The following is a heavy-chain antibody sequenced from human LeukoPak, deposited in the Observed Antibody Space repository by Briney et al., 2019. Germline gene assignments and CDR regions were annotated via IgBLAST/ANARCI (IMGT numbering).Heavy chain of an antibody. CDR3: AKDKYSSGWYFFDY. D-gene: IGHD6-19*01. J-gene: IGHJ4*02. CDR1: GFTFSSYA. V-gene: IGHV3-23*01. Sequence: GGSLRLSCAASGFTFSSYAMTWVRQAPGKGLEWVSAISGSGSTTYYGDSVKGRFTISRDNSKNTLYLQMNSLRAEDTAVYYCAKDKYSSGWYFFDYWGQGSLVTVSS. CDR2: ISGSGSTT.